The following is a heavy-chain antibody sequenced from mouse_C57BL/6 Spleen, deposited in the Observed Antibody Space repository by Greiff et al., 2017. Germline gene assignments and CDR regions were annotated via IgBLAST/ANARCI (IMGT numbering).Heavy chain of an antibody. CDR1: GYTFTSYW. CDR3: ARGRPVLGHLWYFDV. Sequence: QVQLQQSGAELVRPGSSVKLSCKASGYTFTSYWMHWVKQRPIQGLEWIGNIDPSDSETHYNQKFKDKATLTVDKSSSTAYMQLSSLTSEDSAVYYCARGRPVLGHLWYFDVWGTGTTVTVSS. V-gene: IGHV1-52*01. J-gene: IGHJ1*03. CDR2: IDPSDSET. D-gene: IGHD4-1*01.